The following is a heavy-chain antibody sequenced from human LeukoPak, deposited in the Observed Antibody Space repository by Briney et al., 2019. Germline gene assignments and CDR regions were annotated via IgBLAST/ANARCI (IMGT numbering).Heavy chain of an antibody. CDR2: INHSGST. CDR1: GGSISSSSYY. V-gene: IGHV4-39*07. J-gene: IGHJ5*02. D-gene: IGHD2-2*01. Sequence: SETLSLTCTVSGGSISSSSYYWGWIRQPPGKGLEWIGEINHSGSTNYNPSLKSRVTISVDTSKNQFSLKLSSVTAADTAVYYCARGLVVPAAMEGAYNWFDPWGQGTLVTVSS. CDR3: ARGLVVPAAMEGAYNWFDP.